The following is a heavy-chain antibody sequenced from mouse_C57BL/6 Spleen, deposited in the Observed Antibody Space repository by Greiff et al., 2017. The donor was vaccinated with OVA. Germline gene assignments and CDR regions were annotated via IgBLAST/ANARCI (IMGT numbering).Heavy chain of an antibody. V-gene: IGHV3-6*01. CDR2: ISYDGSN. CDR3: ARGGTVYGSSSYFDY. CDR1: GYSITSGYY. Sequence: EVKLQESGPGLVKPSQSLSLTCSVTGYSITSGYYWNWIRQFPGNKLEWMGYISYDGSNNYNPSLKNRISITRDTSKNQFFLKLNSVTTEDTATNYCARGGTVYGSSSYFDYWGQGTTLTVSS. J-gene: IGHJ2*01. D-gene: IGHD1-1*01.